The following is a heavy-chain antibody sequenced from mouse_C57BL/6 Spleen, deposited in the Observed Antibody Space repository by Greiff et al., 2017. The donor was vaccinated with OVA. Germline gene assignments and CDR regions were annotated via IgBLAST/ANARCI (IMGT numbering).Heavy chain of an antibody. J-gene: IGHJ2*01. CDR3: ARGAYYSNSYYFDD. V-gene: IGHV1-22*01. D-gene: IGHD2-5*01. Sequence: VQLKESGPELVKPGASVKMSCKASGYTFTDYNMHWVKQSHGQSLEWIGYINPNNGGTSYNQKFKGKATLTVNKSSSTAYMELRSLTSEDSAVYYCARGAYYSNSYYFDDWGQGTTLTVSS. CDR2: INPNNGGT. CDR1: GYTFTDYN.